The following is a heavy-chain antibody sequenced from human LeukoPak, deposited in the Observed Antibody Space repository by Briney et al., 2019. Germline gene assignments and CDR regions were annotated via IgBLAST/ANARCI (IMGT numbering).Heavy chain of an antibody. CDR2: INPSGGST. CDR1: GYTFTSYY. Sequence: ASVKVSCKASGYTFTSYYMHWVRQAPGQGLEWMGIINPSGGSTSYAQKFQGIVTMTRDTSTSTVYMELSSLRSEDTAAYYCARDLGYCTNGVCHTRFDYWGQGTLVAVSS. D-gene: IGHD2-8*01. CDR3: ARDLGYCTNGVCHTRFDY. J-gene: IGHJ4*02. V-gene: IGHV1-46*01.